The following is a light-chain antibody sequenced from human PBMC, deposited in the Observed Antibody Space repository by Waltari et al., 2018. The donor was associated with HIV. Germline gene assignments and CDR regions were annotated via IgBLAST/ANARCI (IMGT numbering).Light chain of an antibody. CDR3: QQRTNWPPSIT. V-gene: IGKV3-11*01. CDR2: APS. J-gene: IGKJ5*01. CDR1: QSVSSY. Sequence: EIVLTQSPATPPLSPGERATLSCRASQSVSSYLALYQQKPGQAPRLLIYAPSKRATGIPARFSGSGSGTDFTLTISSLEPEDFAVYYCQQRTNWPPSITFGQGTRLEIK.